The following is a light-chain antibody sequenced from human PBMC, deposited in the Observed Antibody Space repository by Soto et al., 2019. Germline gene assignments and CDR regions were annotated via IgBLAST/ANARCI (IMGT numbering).Light chain of an antibody. Sequence: EIVLIQSPATLSLSPGERATLSCRASQSVGSNLAWYQQNPGQAPRLLIFDASNRATGIPARFSGSGSGTDFTLTISRLEPEDFAVYYCQQYGSSPQTFGQGTKVDIK. J-gene: IGKJ1*01. V-gene: IGKV3-20*01. CDR3: QQYGSSPQT. CDR2: DAS. CDR1: QSVGSN.